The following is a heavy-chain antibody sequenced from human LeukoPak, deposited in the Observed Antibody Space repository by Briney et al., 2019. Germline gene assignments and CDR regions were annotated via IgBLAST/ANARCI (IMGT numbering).Heavy chain of an antibody. V-gene: IGHV1-18*01. J-gene: IGHJ1*01. CDR1: GGTLSSYA. Sequence: ASVKVSCKASGGTLSSYAISWVRQAPGQGLEWMGWISAYNGNTNYAQKLQGRVTMTTDTSTSTAYMELRSLRSDDTAVYYCAREYSSSWRYFQHWGQGTLVTVSS. CDR2: ISAYNGNT. CDR3: AREYSSSWRYFQH. D-gene: IGHD6-13*01.